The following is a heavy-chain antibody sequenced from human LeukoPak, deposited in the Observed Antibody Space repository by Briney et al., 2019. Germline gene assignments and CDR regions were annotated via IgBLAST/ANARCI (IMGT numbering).Heavy chain of an antibody. D-gene: IGHD6-19*01. V-gene: IGHV1-2*02. J-gene: IGHJ4*02. CDR2: INPNTGGT. CDR3: ARALGMAVAGSAGY. Sequence: GASANVSCKASGYTFTGYNIHWVRQAPGQGLEWMGWINPNTGGTTFAQKFQGRATMTRDTSISTAYMELSSLRSDDTAVYYCARALGMAVAGSAGYWGQGTLVTVSS. CDR1: GYTFTGYN.